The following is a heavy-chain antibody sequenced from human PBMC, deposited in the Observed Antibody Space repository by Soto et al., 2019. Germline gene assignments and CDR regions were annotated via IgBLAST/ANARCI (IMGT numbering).Heavy chain of an antibody. CDR1: GFTFSNAW. D-gene: IGHD6-19*01. V-gene: IGHV3-15*07. CDR2: IKSKTDGGTT. J-gene: IGHJ4*02. Sequence: EVQLVESGGGLVKPGGSLRLSCAASGFTFSNAWMNWVRQAPGKGLEWVGRIKSKTDGGTTDYASPVKGRFTISRDDSKNTLYLQMNSLKTEDTAVYYCTTRELIAVVSQGPDYWGQGTLVTVSS. CDR3: TTRELIAVVSQGPDY.